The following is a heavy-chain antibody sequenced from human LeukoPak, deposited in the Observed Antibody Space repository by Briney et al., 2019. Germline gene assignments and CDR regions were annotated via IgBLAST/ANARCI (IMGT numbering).Heavy chain of an antibody. D-gene: IGHD5-12*01. Sequence: SETLSLTCTVSGGSISSSSYYWGWVRQPPGKGLEWIGSIYYSGSTYYNPSLKSRVTISVDTSKNQSSLKLSSVTAADTAVYYCASLARFGGYSDYWGQGTLVTVSS. J-gene: IGHJ4*02. CDR3: ASLARFGGYSDY. CDR1: GGSISSSSYY. V-gene: IGHV4-39*01. CDR2: IYYSGST.